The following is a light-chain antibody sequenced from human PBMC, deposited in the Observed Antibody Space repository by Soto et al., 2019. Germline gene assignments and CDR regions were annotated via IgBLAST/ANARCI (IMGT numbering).Light chain of an antibody. CDR2: DTS. Sequence: EIVLTQSPAPLSLSPGERATLSCRASQSVSSYLAWYQQKPGQAPRLLIYDTSKRATGIPARFSGSGSGTDFTLTISSLEPEDFAVYYCQQRTNWPRSCTFGPGTKVDIK. J-gene: IGKJ3*01. CDR1: QSVSSY. V-gene: IGKV3-11*01. CDR3: QQRTNWPRSCT.